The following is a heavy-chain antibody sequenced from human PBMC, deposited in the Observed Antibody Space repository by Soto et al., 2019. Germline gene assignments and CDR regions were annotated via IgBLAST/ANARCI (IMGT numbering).Heavy chain of an antibody. CDR1: GGSLGGDY. V-gene: IGHV4-34*01. D-gene: IGHD2-21*02. CDR3: ARADRTLVTSYSLDV. CDR2: INHSGTI. J-gene: IGHJ6*02. Sequence: SETLSLTCAVYGGSLGGDYWTWIRQAPGKGLEWIGEINHSGTINFDPSLRSRLTISLDTSKKEFSPKLSSVTDADTATYYCARADRTLVTSYSLDVWGQGTTVTVSS.